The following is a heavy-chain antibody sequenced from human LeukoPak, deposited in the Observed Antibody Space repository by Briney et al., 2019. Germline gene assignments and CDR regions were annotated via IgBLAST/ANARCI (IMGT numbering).Heavy chain of an antibody. Sequence: GRSLRLSRAASGFTFSNSAMSWVRQAPGKGLEWVSTLSGSGMTTCYADSVKGRFTVSRDNSKNTLYLQMNSLRAEDTAVYYCAKGIYGSGWSYFDYWGHGTLVTVSS. V-gene: IGHV3-23*01. CDR3: AKGIYGSGWSYFDY. J-gene: IGHJ4*01. CDR1: GFTFSNSA. CDR2: LSGSGMTT. D-gene: IGHD6-19*01.